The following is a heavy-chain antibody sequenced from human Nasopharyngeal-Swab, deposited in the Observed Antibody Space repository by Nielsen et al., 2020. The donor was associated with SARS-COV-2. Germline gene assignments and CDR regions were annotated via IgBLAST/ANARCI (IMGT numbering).Heavy chain of an antibody. V-gene: IGHV4-59*01. CDR3: ARASHVARFLEPYFDY. Sequence: SETLSLTCTVSGGSISSYYWSWIRQPPGKGLEWIGYIYYSGSTNYNPSLKSRVTISVDTSKNQFSLKLSSVTAADTAVYYCARASHVARFLEPYFDYWGQGTLVTVSS. D-gene: IGHD3-3*01. CDR1: GGSISSYY. CDR2: IYYSGST. J-gene: IGHJ4*02.